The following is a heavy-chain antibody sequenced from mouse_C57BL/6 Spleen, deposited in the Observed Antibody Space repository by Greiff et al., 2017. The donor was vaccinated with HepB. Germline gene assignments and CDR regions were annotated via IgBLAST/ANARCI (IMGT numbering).Heavy chain of an antibody. J-gene: IGHJ2*01. V-gene: IGHV1-26*01. D-gene: IGHD1-1*01. CDR2: INPNNGGT. CDR1: GYTFTDYY. Sequence: EVQLQQSGPELVKPGASVKISCKASGYTFTDYYMNWVKQSHGKSLEWIGDINPNNGGTSYNQKFKGKATLTVDKSSSTAYMELRSLTSEDSAVYYCARDYYGRADYWGQGTTLTVSS. CDR3: ARDYYGRADY.